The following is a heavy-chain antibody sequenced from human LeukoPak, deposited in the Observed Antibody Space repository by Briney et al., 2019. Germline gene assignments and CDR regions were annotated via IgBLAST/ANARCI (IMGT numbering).Heavy chain of an antibody. CDR2: IRYDGSNK. CDR1: GFTFSSYG. V-gene: IGHV3-30*02. D-gene: IGHD2-21*01. Sequence: QTGGSLRLSCAASGFTFSSYGMHWVRQAPGKGLEWVAFIRYDGSNKYYADSVKGRFTISRDNSKNTLYLQMNSLRAEDTAVYYCANRITNRLAYCGGDCPYYFDYWGQGTLVTVSS. J-gene: IGHJ4*02. CDR3: ANRITNRLAYCGGDCPYYFDY.